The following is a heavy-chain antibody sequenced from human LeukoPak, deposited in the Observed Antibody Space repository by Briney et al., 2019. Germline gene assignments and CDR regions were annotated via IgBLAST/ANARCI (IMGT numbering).Heavy chain of an antibody. J-gene: IGHJ6*03. D-gene: IGHD3-3*01. CDR3: ARIPTFDFWSGYSRNPYYYYYMDV. CDR2: IYYSGST. CDR1: GGSISSSNYY. V-gene: IGHV4-39*07. Sequence: SETLSLTCTVSGGSISSSNYYWGWIRQPPGKGLEWIGSIYYSGSTYYNPSLKSRVTISVDTSKNQFSLKLSSVTAADTAVYYCARIPTFDFWSGYSRNPYYYYYMDVWGKGTTVTVSS.